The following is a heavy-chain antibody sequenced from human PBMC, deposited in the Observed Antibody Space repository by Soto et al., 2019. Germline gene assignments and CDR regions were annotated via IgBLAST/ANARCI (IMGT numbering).Heavy chain of an antibody. CDR2: ISGSGGRT. Sequence: GGSLRLSCAASEFTFSSYAMSWVRQAPGKGLEWVSTISGSGGRTYYADSVKGRFTISRDNSRNTLHLQMNSLRVEDTALYYCAKTLLSTSWYGLHDYVSQGTLVTVSS. V-gene: IGHV3-23*01. CDR1: EFTFSSYA. D-gene: IGHD6-13*01. J-gene: IGHJ4*02. CDR3: AKTLLSTSWYGLHDY.